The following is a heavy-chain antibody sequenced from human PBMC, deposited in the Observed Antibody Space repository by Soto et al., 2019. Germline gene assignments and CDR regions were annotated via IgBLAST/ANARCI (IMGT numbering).Heavy chain of an antibody. Sequence: QGHLVQSGAEVKKPGASVKVSCKTSAYTFTRYGTSWVRQAPGQGLEWMGWISGYNGDTNYAQNLQDRVTMTIDTSTTTAYMELRSLTSDYPAVYYCAKNGQPPYYYYGLDVWGQGTTVTVSS. CDR1: AYTFTRYG. CDR2: ISGYNGDT. CDR3: AKNGQPPYYYYGLDV. V-gene: IGHV1-18*01. D-gene: IGHD2-8*01. J-gene: IGHJ6*02.